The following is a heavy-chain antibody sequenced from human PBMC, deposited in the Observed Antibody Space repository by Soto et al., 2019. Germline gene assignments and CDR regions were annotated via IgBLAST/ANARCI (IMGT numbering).Heavy chain of an antibody. D-gene: IGHD3-22*01. CDR2: IYYSGST. Sequence: PSETLSLTCTVSGGSISSYYWIWIRQPPGKGLEWIGYIYYSGSTNYNPSLKSRVTISVDTSKNQFSLKLSSVTAADTAVYYCAREDSSGYSFDYWGQGTLVTVSS. CDR1: GGSISSYY. CDR3: AREDSSGYSFDY. J-gene: IGHJ4*02. V-gene: IGHV4-59*01.